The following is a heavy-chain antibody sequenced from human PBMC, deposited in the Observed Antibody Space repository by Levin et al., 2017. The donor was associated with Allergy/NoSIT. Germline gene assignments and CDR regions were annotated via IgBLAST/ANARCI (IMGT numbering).Heavy chain of an antibody. CDR1: GYTFTGYY. V-gene: IGHV1-2*02. CDR3: ARGRGIAAAGDPFDY. CDR2: INPNSGGT. D-gene: IGHD6-13*01. Sequence: GGSLRLSCKASGYTFTGYYMHWVRQAPGQGLEWMGWINPNSGGTNYAQPFQGRATMTRDTSISTAYIELSRLRSDDTAVYYCARGRGIAAAGDPFDYWGQGTLVTVSS. J-gene: IGHJ4*02.